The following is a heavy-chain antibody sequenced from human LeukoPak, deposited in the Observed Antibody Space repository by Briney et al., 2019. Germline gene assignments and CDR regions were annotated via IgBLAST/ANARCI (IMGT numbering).Heavy chain of an antibody. Sequence: PSETLSLTCTVSGGSISSSSYYWDWIRQPPGKGLEWIGSIYYSGSTYYNPSLKSRVTISVDTSKNQFSLKLSSVTAADTAVYYCARLCSGATCNWGQGTLVTVSS. D-gene: IGHD1-26*01. J-gene: IGHJ4*02. CDR1: GGSISSSSYY. CDR2: IYYSGST. CDR3: ARLCSGATCN. V-gene: IGHV4-39*01.